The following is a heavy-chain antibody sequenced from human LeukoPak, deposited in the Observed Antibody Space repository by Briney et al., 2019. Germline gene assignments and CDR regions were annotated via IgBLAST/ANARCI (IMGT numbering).Heavy chain of an antibody. CDR3: ARAHRLNYYDSSGYYTN. J-gene: IGHJ4*02. V-gene: IGHV4-34*01. CDR1: GGSFSGYY. CDR2: INHSGST. Sequence: SETLSLTCAVYGGSFSGYYWSWIRQPPGKGLEWIGEINHSGSTNYNPSLKSRVTISVDTSKNQFSLKLSSVTAADTAVYYCARAHRLNYYDSSGYYTNWGQGTLATVSS. D-gene: IGHD3-22*01.